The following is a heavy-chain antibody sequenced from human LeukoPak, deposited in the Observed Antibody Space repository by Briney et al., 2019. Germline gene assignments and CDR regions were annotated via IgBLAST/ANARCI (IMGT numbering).Heavy chain of an antibody. CDR3: AREGDCSSTSCWYFDY. D-gene: IGHD2-2*01. Sequence: GGSLRLSCAASGFTFSDYYMSWIRQAPGNGLGWVSYISSSGSTIYYADSVKGRFTISRDNAKNSLYLQMNSLRAEDTAVYYCAREGDCSSTSCWYFDYWGQGTLVTVSS. V-gene: IGHV3-11*01. CDR1: GFTFSDYY. CDR2: ISSSGSTI. J-gene: IGHJ4*02.